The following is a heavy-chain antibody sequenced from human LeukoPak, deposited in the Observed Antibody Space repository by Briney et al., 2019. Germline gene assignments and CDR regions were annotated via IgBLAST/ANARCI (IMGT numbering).Heavy chain of an antibody. CDR3: ARVGGNPYGGYPEGVDY. CDR1: GFTFSSYA. J-gene: IGHJ4*02. Sequence: GGSLRLSCAASGFTFSSYAMSWVRQAPGKGLEWVSAISGSGGSTYYADSVKGRFTISRDNSKNTLYLQMNSLRAEDTAVYYCARVGGNPYGGYPEGVDYWGQGTLVTVSS. D-gene: IGHD5-12*01. CDR2: ISGSGGST. V-gene: IGHV3-23*01.